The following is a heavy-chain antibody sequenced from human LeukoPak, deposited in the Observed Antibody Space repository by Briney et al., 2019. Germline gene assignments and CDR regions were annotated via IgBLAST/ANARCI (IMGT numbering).Heavy chain of an antibody. CDR1: GFTFSRYG. V-gene: IGHV3-30*03. Sequence: PGGSLRLSCAASGFTFSRYGMHWVRQAPGKGLEWVAIISYDGTNKYYADSVKGRFTISRDNSKNTLYLQVNSLRAEDTAVYYCARDIKWLGRYYYYGLDVWGQGTTVTVSS. D-gene: IGHD6-19*01. CDR2: ISYDGTNK. J-gene: IGHJ6*02. CDR3: ARDIKWLGRYYYYGLDV.